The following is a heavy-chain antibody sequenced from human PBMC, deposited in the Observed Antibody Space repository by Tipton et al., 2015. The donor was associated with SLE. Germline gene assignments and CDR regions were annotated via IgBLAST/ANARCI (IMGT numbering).Heavy chain of an antibody. V-gene: IGHV4-59*01. CDR2: INYSGST. J-gene: IGHJ4*02. Sequence: TLSPTCTVSGGSISSYYWSWIRQPPGKGLEWIGYINYSGSTNYNPSLKSRVTISVDTSKNQFSLKLNSVTAADTAVYYCAREPTYSRDWYWGFDYWGQGTLVTVSS. CDR3: AREPTYSRDWYWGFDY. D-gene: IGHD6-19*01. CDR1: GGSISSYY.